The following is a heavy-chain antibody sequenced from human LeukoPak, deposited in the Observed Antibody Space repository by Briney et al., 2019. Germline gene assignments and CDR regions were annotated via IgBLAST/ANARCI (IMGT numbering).Heavy chain of an antibody. CDR3: ARGFGGYCSSTSCLVTMDY. D-gene: IGHD2-2*01. Sequence: GGSLRLSCAASGFTFSSYTMNWVRQAPGKGPEWVSSICSTRTYICYADSLKGRFTVSRDNAKNSLYLQMDSLRAEDTAVYYCARGFGGYCSSTSCLVTMDYWGQGTLVTVSS. V-gene: IGHV3-21*01. J-gene: IGHJ4*02. CDR2: ICSTRTYI. CDR1: GFTFSSYT.